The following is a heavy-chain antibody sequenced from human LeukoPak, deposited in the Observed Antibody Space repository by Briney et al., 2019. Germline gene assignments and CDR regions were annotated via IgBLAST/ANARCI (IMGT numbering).Heavy chain of an antibody. V-gene: IGHV3-48*04. Sequence: SGGSLRLSCAASGFTFSSYSMHWVRQAPGKGLEWVSYISSSSSTIYYADSVKGRFTISRDNAKNSLYLQMNSLRAEDTAVYYCARVPYSSGWYFQNYFDYWGQGTLVTVSS. CDR1: GFTFSSYS. CDR3: ARVPYSSGWYFQNYFDY. J-gene: IGHJ4*02. D-gene: IGHD6-19*01. CDR2: ISSSSSTI.